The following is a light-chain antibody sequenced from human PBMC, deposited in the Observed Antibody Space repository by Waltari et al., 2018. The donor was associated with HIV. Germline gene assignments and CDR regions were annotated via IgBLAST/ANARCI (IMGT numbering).Light chain of an antibody. V-gene: IGLV2-14*03. CDR1: GAEIGAYNY. Sequence: QSALTQPASVSGSPGQSITISCAGTGAEIGAYNYVAWYQKLPDSVPKLIIYDVTSRPSGITDRFSASKSGNAASLTISGLQAEDEGDYYWSSYTTFNTVIFGGGTKLTVL. CDR3: SSYTTFNTVI. CDR2: DVT. J-gene: IGLJ2*01.